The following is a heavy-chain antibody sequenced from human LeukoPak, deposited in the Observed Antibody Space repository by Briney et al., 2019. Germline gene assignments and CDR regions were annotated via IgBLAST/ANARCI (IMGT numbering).Heavy chain of an antibody. CDR3: AKCGSGSNFDY. CDR1: GFTFNSFW. Sequence: GGSLRLSCAASGFTFNSFWMSWLRQTPDKGLEWVAHLNQDGSERYYADSVEGRFTISRENAKNSLYLQMNSLRGEDTALYYCAKCGSGSNFDYWGQGILVTVSS. V-gene: IGHV3-7*02. J-gene: IGHJ4*02. CDR2: LNQDGSER. D-gene: IGHD3-10*01.